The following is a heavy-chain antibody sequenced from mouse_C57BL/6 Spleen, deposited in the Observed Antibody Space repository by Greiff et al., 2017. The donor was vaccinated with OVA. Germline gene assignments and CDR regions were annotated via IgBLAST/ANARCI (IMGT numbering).Heavy chain of an antibody. CDR1: GFTFSDYG. Sequence: EVQLVESGGGLVKPGGSLKLSCAASGFTFSDYGMHWVRQAPEKGLEWVAYISSDSSTIYYADTVKGRFTISRDNAKNTLFLQMTSLRSKATAMCYCARPDYYGSSLRYFDVWGTGTTVTVSS. D-gene: IGHD1-1*01. V-gene: IGHV5-17*01. CDR2: ISSDSSTI. J-gene: IGHJ1*03. CDR3: ARPDYYGSSLRYFDV.